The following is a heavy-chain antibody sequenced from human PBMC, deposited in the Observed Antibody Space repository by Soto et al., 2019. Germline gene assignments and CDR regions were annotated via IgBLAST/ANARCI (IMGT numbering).Heavy chain of an antibody. J-gene: IGHJ4*01. D-gene: IGHD5-18*01. CDR3: ARGGGPCVDTAMVYGRRRDY. Sequence: SVKGSCKASGVTFSNYAISWVRQAPGQGLEWMGVIIPIFGTANYAPKLPGRVTNTADKSPGTAYLETSSLRTEDTAVYYCARGGGPCVDTAMVYGRRRDYWC. CDR1: GVTFSNYA. V-gene: IGHV1-69*06. CDR2: IIPIFGTA.